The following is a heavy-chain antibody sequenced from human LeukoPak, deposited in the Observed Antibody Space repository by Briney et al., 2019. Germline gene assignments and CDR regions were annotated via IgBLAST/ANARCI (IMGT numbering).Heavy chain of an antibody. J-gene: IGHJ4*02. V-gene: IGHV3-9*01. CDR1: GFTFDDYA. CDR3: ARDVTPFI. Sequence: PGRSLRLSCAASGFTFDDYAMHWVRQAPGKGLEWVSGISWNSGSIGYADSVKGRFTISRDNTKNSLYLQMNSLRAEDTAVYYCARDVTPFIWGQGTLVTVSS. D-gene: IGHD2-15*01. CDR2: ISWNSGSI.